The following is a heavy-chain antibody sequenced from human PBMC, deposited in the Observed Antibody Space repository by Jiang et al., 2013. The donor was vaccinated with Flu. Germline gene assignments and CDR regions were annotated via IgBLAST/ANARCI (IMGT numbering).Heavy chain of an antibody. CDR3: ARGVAARNNWFDP. V-gene: IGHV6-1*01. CDR2: TYYRSKWYN. Sequence: SSNSAAWNWIRQSPSRGLEWLGRTYYRSKWYNDYAVSVKSRITINPDTSKNQFSLQLNSVTPEDTAVYYCARGVAARNNWFDPWGQGTLVTVSS. D-gene: IGHD6-6*01. J-gene: IGHJ5*02. CDR1: SSNSAA.